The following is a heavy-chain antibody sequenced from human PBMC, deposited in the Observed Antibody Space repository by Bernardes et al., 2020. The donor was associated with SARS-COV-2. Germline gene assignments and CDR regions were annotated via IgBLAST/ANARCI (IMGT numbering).Heavy chain of an antibody. D-gene: IGHD1-26*01. J-gene: IGHJ4*02. CDR3: ARDVPNSGIDY. CDR2: IYHSGST. V-gene: IGHV4-4*02. CDR1: GGSISSSNW. Sequence: SETLSLTCAVSGGSISSSNWWSWVRQPPGKGLEWIGEIYHSGSTNYNPSLKSRVTISVDTSKNQFSLKLSSVTAADTAVYYCARDVPNSGIDYWGQGTLVTVSS.